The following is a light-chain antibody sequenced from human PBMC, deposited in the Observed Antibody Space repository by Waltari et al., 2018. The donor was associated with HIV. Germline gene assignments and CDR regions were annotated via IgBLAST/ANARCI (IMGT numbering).Light chain of an antibody. CDR1: GSNIGAGFD. V-gene: IGLV1-40*01. CDR2: VNR. J-gene: IGLJ3*02. Sequence: QSVLTQSPSVSGAPGQRVTISCTGSGSNIGAGFDVHWYQQLPGTAPKLLIFVNRNRPSGGPDRCAGARSGTSASLASTGLHTEDEADYYCQSYDSSLSGWVFGGGTKLTVL. CDR3: QSYDSSLSGWV.